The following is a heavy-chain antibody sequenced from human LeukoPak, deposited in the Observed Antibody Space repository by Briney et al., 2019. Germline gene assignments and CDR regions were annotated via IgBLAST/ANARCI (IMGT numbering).Heavy chain of an antibody. CDR1: GFTFGDYA. V-gene: IGHV3-49*04. CDR2: IRSKAYGGTT. J-gene: IGHJ6*02. Sequence: GGSLRLSCTASGFTFGDYAMSWVRQAPGKGLEWVGFIRSKAYGGTTEYAASVKGRFTISRGDSKSIAYLQMNSLKTEDTAVYYCTRDCSSTSCYELYYYYYGMDVWGQGTTVTVSS. CDR3: TRDCSSTSCYELYYYYYGMDV. D-gene: IGHD2-2*01.